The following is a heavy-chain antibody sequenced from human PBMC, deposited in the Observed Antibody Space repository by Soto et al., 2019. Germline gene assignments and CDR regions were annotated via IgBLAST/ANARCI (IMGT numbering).Heavy chain of an antibody. Sequence: QVQLQESGPGLVKPSQTLSLTCTVSGGSISSGGYYWSWIRQHPGKGLEWIGYIYYSGSTYYNPSLKSRVTISVDTSKHQFSLKLSSVTAADTAVYYCARDAAVYGGPRYNWFDPWGQGTLVTVSS. V-gene: IGHV4-31*03. J-gene: IGHJ5*02. CDR3: ARDAAVYGGPRYNWFDP. CDR1: GGSISSGGYY. D-gene: IGHD4-17*01. CDR2: IYYSGST.